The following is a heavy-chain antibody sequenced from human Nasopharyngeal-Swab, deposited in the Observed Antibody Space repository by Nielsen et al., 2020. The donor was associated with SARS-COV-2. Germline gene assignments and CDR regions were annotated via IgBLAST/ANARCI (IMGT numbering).Heavy chain of an antibody. CDR1: GFTLSSYS. CDR3: ARGKVITYFDY. V-gene: IGHV3-21*01. D-gene: IGHD3-22*01. Sequence: AASLRLSCAASGFTLSSYSTNWVRQAPGKGLEWVSSISSSSSYIYYADSVKGRFTISRDNAKNSLYLQMNSLRAEDTAVYYCARGKVITYFDYWGQGTLVTVSS. J-gene: IGHJ4*02. CDR2: ISSSSSYI.